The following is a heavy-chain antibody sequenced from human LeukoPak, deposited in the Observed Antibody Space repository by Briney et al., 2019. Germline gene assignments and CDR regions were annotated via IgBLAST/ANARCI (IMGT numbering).Heavy chain of an antibody. CDR2: INSDGSST. CDR1: GFTFSSYW. J-gene: IGHJ6*04. CDR3: ARERIDSGYNYFYYGRDG. D-gene: IGHD5-12*01. Sequence: GGALRLSCAASGFTFSSYWMHWVRQAPGKGLVWVSRINSDGSSTSYADSVKGRFTISRDNAKNTLYLQMNSLRAEDTAVYYCARERIDSGYNYFYYGRDGWGKGTTVAVSS. V-gene: IGHV3-74*01.